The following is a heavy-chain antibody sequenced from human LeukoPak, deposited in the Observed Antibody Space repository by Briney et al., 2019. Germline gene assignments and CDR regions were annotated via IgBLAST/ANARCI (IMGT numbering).Heavy chain of an antibody. D-gene: IGHD3-9*01. Sequence: PSETLSLTCTVSGGSISSSSYYWGWIRQPPEKGLEWIGYIYYNGSTNYNPSLKSRVTISVDTSKNQFSLKLSSVTAADTAVYYCARGDILTGYFYFDYWGQGTLVTVSS. V-gene: IGHV4-61*05. CDR2: IYYNGST. J-gene: IGHJ4*02. CDR1: GGSISSSSYY. CDR3: ARGDILTGYFYFDY.